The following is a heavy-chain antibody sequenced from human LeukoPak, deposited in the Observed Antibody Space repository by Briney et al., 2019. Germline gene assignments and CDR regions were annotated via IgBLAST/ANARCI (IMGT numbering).Heavy chain of an antibody. J-gene: IGHJ4*02. Sequence: SVKVSCKASGGTFSSYAISWVRQAPGQGLEWMGRIIPILGIANYAQKFQGRVTITADKSTSTAYMELSSLRSEDTAVYYCARDDSSGYYYFDYWGQGTLVTVSS. CDR3: ARDDSSGYYYFDY. CDR2: IIPILGIA. CDR1: GGTFSSYA. D-gene: IGHD3-22*01. V-gene: IGHV1-69*04.